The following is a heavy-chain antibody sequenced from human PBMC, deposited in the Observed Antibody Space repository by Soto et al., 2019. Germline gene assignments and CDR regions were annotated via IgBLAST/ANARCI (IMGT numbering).Heavy chain of an antibody. V-gene: IGHV3-30*18. Sequence: QVQLVESGGGVVQPGRSLRLSCAASGFTFSNYGMHWVRQAPGKGLEWVAVISYDGSNKYYADSVKGRFTISRDNSKNTLYLQMHSLRAEEPAVYYCAKDWVGWELRPYYGRDVWGQGTTVTVSS. J-gene: IGHJ6*02. CDR1: GFTFSNYG. CDR2: ISYDGSNK. CDR3: AKDWVGWELRPYYGRDV. D-gene: IGHD1-26*01.